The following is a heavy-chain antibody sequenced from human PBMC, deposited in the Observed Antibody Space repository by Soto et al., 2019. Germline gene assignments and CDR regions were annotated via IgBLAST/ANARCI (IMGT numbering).Heavy chain of an antibody. CDR2: ISNYNGNT. V-gene: IGHV1-18*01. Sequence: QIQLVQSGAEVKKPGASVKVSCITSGYSFSSYGISWVRQAPGQGLEWMGWISNYNGNTEYAQKVQGRVTMTTDTSTNTAYMELRSLRSDDKAMYYCARDGGTIYGVVNYYWGQGTLVTVCS. D-gene: IGHD3-3*01. CDR3: ARDGGTIYGVVNYY. J-gene: IGHJ4*02. CDR1: GYSFSSYG.